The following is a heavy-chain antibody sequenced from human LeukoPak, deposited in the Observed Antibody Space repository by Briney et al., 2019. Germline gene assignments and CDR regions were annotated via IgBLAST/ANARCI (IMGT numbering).Heavy chain of an antibody. D-gene: IGHD2-21*02. J-gene: IGHJ4*02. CDR3: ARFVVTGPYYFDY. CDR1: GGSFSGYY. V-gene: IGHV4-34*01. CDR2: INHSGST. Sequence: PSETLSLTCAVYGGSFSGYYWSWIRQPPGKGLEWIGEINHSGSTNYNPSLKSRVTISLDTSKNQFSLNLNSVTAADTAVYYCARFVVTGPYYFDYWGQGTLVTVSS.